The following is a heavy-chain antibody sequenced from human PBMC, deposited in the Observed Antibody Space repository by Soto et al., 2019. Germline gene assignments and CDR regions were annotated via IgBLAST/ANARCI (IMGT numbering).Heavy chain of an antibody. D-gene: IGHD3-22*01. CDR3: ARDREYYDSSGYPTSYFDY. CDR2: ISYDGSNK. J-gene: IGHJ4*02. Sequence: QVQLVESGGGVVQPGRSLRLSCAASGFTFSSYAMHWVRQAPGKGREWVAVISYDGSNKYYADSLKGRFTISRDNSKNTLYLQMNSLRAEDTAVYYCARDREYYDSSGYPTSYFDYWGQGTLVTVSS. CDR1: GFTFSSYA. V-gene: IGHV3-30-3*01.